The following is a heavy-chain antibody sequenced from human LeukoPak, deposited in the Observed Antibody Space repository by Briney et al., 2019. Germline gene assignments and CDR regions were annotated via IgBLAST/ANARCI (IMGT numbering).Heavy chain of an antibody. CDR1: GGTFSSYA. D-gene: IGHD2-2*01. CDR3: ARASYCSSTSCSYYYGMDV. CDR2: IIPIFGTA. Sequence: SVKVSCKASGGTFSSYAISWVRQAPRQGLEWMGGIIPIFGTANYAQKFQGRVTITADESTSTAYMELSSLRSEDTAVYYCARASYCSSTSCSYYYGMDVWGQGTTVTVSS. J-gene: IGHJ6*02. V-gene: IGHV1-69*13.